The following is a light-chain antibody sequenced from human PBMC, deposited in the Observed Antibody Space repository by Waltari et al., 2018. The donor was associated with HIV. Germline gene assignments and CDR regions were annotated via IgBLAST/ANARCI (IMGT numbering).Light chain of an antibody. J-gene: IGLJ2*01. V-gene: IGLV2-11*01. CDR2: DVN. CDR3: SSYGGVASYLI. CDR1: SSDIGAYDY. Sequence: HSALTQPRSVSGSPGQSVTISCTGTSSDIGAYDYVSWFQKFPGRAPKLLIFDVNKRPSGVPDRFSGFTSGDTASLTISGLQPDDESDYFCSSYGGVASYLIFGGGTTLTVL.